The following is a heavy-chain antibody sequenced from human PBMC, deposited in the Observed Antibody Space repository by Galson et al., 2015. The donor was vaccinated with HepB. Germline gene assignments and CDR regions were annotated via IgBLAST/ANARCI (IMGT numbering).Heavy chain of an antibody. CDR1: GGSISSGGYY. J-gene: IGHJ6*03. CDR2: IYYSGST. D-gene: IGHD3-22*01. Sequence: TLSLTCTVSGGSISSGGYYWSWIRQHPGKGLEWIGYIYYSGSTYYNPSLKSRVTISVDTSKNQFSLKLSSVTAADTAVYYCARVKQNDNYYYYYMDVWGKGTTVTVSS. V-gene: IGHV4-31*03. CDR3: ARVKQNDNYYYYYMDV.